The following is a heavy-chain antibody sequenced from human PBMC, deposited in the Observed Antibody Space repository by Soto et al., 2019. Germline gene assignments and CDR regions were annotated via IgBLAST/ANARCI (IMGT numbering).Heavy chain of an antibody. V-gene: IGHV4-34*01. CDR2: IHHSGSI. CDR3: ARGRITIIRGVVANDY. Sequence: QVQLQQWGAGLLRPSETLSLNCGVSGGSFSGYYWSWIRQPPGKGLEWIGEIHHSGSINYNPSLKSRVTISVDTSKNQFSLKLSSVTAADTAVYYCARGRITIIRGVVANDYWGQGTLVTVSS. J-gene: IGHJ4*02. D-gene: IGHD3-10*01. CDR1: GGSFSGYY.